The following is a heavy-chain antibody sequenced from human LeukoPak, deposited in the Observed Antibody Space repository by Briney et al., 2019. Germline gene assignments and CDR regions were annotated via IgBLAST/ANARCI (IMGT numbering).Heavy chain of an antibody. CDR1: GYTFTSYG. CDR3: ARVVVVPASRAFDI. V-gene: IGHV1-18*01. CDR2: ISGYNGNT. Sequence: GASVKVSCRASGYTFTSYGISWVRQAPGQGLEWMGWISGYNGNTNYAQKLQGRFTMATDTYTSTAYMELRSLRCEDTAVYYCARVVVVPASRAFDIWGQGAMVTVSS. J-gene: IGHJ3*02. D-gene: IGHD2-2*01.